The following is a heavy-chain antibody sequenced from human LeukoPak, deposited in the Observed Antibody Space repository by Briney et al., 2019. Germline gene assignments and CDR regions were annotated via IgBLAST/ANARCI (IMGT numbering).Heavy chain of an antibody. V-gene: IGHV3-74*01. CDR1: GFTFSSYW. J-gene: IGHJ6*03. CDR3: ARDHCSSTSCYYYYYYMDV. Sequence: GGSLRLSCAASGFTFSSYWMHWVRQAPGKGLVWVPRINSDGSSTSYADSVKGRFTISRDNAKNTLYLQMNSLRAEDTAVYYCARDHCSSTSCYYYYYYMDVWGKGTTVTISS. D-gene: IGHD2-2*01. CDR2: INSDGSST.